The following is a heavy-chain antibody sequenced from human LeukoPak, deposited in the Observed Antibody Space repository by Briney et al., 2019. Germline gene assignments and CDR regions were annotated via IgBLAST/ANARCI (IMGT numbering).Heavy chain of an antibody. V-gene: IGHV4-59*01. D-gene: IGHD1-26*01. Sequence: SETLSLTRTVSGGSISSYYWSWIRQPPGKGLEWIGYIYYSGSTNYNPSLKSRVTISVDTSKNQFSLKLSSVTAADTAVYYCARDVGGELRSWGQGTLVTVSS. CDR1: GGSISSYY. J-gene: IGHJ4*02. CDR3: ARDVGGELRS. CDR2: IYYSGST.